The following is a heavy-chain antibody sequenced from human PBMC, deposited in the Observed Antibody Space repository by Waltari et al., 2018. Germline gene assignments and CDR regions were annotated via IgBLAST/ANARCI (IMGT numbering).Heavy chain of an antibody. CDR2: IYTSGST. Sequence: WSWIRQPAGKGLEWIGRIYTSGSTNYNPSLKSRVTMSVDTSKNQFSLKLSSVTAADTAEYYCARARDFWSGYDFDYWGQGTLVTVSS. J-gene: IGHJ4*02. D-gene: IGHD3-3*01. V-gene: IGHV4-4*07. CDR3: ARARDFWSGYDFDY.